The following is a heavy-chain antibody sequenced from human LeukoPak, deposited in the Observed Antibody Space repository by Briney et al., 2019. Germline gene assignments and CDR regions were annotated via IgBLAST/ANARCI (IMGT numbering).Heavy chain of an antibody. CDR1: LDSTTSNF. Sequence: SETLSLTCTVSLDSTTSNFWSWVRQPPGKGLEWIGEIHRSGSPNYNPSLQSRVTISIDRSRNQIVLELSSVTAADTAFYYCAREVEMARQFDYWGQGTLVTVSS. D-gene: IGHD5-24*01. J-gene: IGHJ4*02. V-gene: IGHV4-4*02. CDR2: IHRSGSP. CDR3: AREVEMARQFDY.